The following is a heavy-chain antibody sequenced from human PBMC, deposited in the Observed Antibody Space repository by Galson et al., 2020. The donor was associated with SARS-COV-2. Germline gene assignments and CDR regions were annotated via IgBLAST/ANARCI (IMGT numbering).Heavy chain of an antibody. V-gene: IGHV1-18*01. CDR1: GYIFSNYG. CDR2: ISAYNGNT. Sequence: ASVKVSCKASGYIFSNYGFSWVRQAPGQGLQWMGWISAYNGNTYYAQNLQGRVTMTTDTSTTTAYMELRSLRSEDTAVYYCARAGVYARFGQKLSYSYHGMDVWGQGTTVTVSS. J-gene: IGHJ6*02. D-gene: IGHD3-10*01. CDR3: ARAGVYARFGQKLSYSYHGMDV.